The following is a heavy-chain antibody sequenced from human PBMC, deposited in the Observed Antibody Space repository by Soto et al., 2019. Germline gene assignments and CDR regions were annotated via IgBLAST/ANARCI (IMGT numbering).Heavy chain of an antibody. Sequence: QVQLQESGPGLVKPSDTLSLTCAVSGYSISSSNWWGWIRQPPGKGLEWIGYIYYSGTTYYNPSLKRRVTMSVDTSKNQFSLKLTSVTAVDSAVYYCARREIQGPIDYWGQGTLVTVSS. J-gene: IGHJ4*02. D-gene: IGHD1-26*01. CDR3: ARREIQGPIDY. CDR1: GYSISSSNW. V-gene: IGHV4-28*01. CDR2: IYYSGTT.